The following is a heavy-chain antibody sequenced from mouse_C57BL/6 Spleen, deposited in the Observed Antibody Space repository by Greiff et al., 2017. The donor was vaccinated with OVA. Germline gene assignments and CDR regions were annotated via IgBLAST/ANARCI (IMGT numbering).Heavy chain of an antibody. Sequence: EVKVVESGEGLVKPGGSLKLSCAASGFTFSSYAMSWVRQTPEKRLEWVAYISSGGDYIYYADTVKGRFTISRDNARNTLYLQMSSLKSEDTAMDYCTREGLTGKRYFDYWGQGTTLTVSS. CDR2: ISSGGDYI. CDR3: TREGLTGKRYFDY. D-gene: IGHD4-1*01. J-gene: IGHJ2*01. CDR1: GFTFSSYA. V-gene: IGHV5-9-1*02.